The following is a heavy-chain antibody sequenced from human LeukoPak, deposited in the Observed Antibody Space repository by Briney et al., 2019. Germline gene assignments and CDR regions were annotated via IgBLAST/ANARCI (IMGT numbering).Heavy chain of an antibody. CDR1: GGTFSSYA. CDR2: ISAYNGNT. V-gene: IGHV1-18*01. D-gene: IGHD7-27*01. J-gene: IGHJ4*02. CDR3: ARDSSEMGIGYYFDY. Sequence: ASVKVSCKASGGTFSSYAISWVRQAPGQGLEWMGWISAYNGNTNYAQKLQGRVTMTTDTSTSTAYMELRSLRSDDTAVYYCARDSSEMGIGYYFDYWGQGTLVTVSS.